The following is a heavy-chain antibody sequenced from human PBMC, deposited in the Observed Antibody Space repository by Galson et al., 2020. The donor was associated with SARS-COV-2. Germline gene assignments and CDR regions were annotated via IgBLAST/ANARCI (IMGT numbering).Heavy chain of an antibody. CDR1: GFSLSTSGVG. D-gene: IGHD3-9*01. CDR2: IYWDDDK. CDR3: AQSWGDWLCHEYFQH. V-gene: IGHV2-5*02. J-gene: IGHJ1*01. Sequence: SGTTLVKPTQTLTLTCTFSGFSLSTSGVGVGWIRQPPGKALEWLALIYWDDDKRYIPSLKSRLTITKDTSKNQVVLTMTNMDPVDTATYYCAQSWGDWLCHEYFQHWGQGTLVTVSS.